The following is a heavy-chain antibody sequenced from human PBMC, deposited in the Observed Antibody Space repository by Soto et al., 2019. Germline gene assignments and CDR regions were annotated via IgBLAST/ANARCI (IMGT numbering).Heavy chain of an antibody. V-gene: IGHV1-8*01. D-gene: IGHD3-10*01. J-gene: IGHJ6*03. Sequence: QVQLVQSGAEVKKPGASVKVSCKASGYTFTSYDINWVRQATGQGLEWMGWMNPNSGNTGYAQKFQGRVTMTRNTSISTAYMELSSLRSEDTAVYYCARGPPLPLWFGELLSSDYYYYYMDVWGKGTTVTVSS. CDR3: ARGPPLPLWFGELLSSDYYYYYMDV. CDR1: GYTFTSYD. CDR2: MNPNSGNT.